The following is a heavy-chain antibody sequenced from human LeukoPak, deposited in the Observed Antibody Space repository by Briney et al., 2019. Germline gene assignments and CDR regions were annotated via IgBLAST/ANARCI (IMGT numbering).Heavy chain of an antibody. Sequence: SETLSLTCTVSGGSMSSYYWSWLRQPPGKGREWIGYIYHSGSTNYNPSLKSRVTISVDTSKNQFSLKLSSVTAADTAVYYCARGKREVRDAFDIWGQGTMVTVSS. J-gene: IGHJ3*02. D-gene: IGHD1-1*01. CDR2: IYHSGST. CDR1: GGSMSSYY. V-gene: IGHV4-59*01. CDR3: ARGKREVRDAFDI.